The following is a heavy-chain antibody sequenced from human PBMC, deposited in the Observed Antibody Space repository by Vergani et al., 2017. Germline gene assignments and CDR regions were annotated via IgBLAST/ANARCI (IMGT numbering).Heavy chain of an antibody. D-gene: IGHD3-10*01. CDR3: ARGSCRGYYGSGSNSFDY. CDR1: GGSISSGGYS. Sequence: QLQLQESGSGLVKPSQTLSLTCAVSGGSISSGGYSWSWIRQPPGKGREWIGEINHSGSTNYNPSLKSRVTISVDTSKNQFSLKLSSVTAADTAVYYCARGSCRGYYGSGSNSFDYWGQGTLVTVSS. CDR2: INHSGST. V-gene: IGHV4-30-2*01. J-gene: IGHJ4*02.